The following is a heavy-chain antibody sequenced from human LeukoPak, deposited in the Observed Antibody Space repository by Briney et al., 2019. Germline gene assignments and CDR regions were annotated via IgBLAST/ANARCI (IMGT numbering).Heavy chain of an antibody. CDR1: GYTFTSYA. CDR2: INAGNGNT. Sequence: ASVKVSCKASGYTFTSYAMHWVRQAPGQRLEWMGWINAGNGNTKYSQKFQGRVTITRDTSASTAYMELSSLRSEDTAVYYCARATYYYGSGSYFGNYYYYYGMDVWGQGTTVTVSS. CDR3: ARATYYYGSGSYFGNYYYYYGMDV. J-gene: IGHJ6*02. D-gene: IGHD3-10*01. V-gene: IGHV1-3*01.